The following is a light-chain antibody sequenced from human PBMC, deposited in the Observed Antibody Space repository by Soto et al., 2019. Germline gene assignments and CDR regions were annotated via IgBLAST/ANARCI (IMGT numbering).Light chain of an antibody. V-gene: IGKV1-5*01. Sequence: DIQMTQSPSTLSASVGDRVTITCRASRTISSWLAWYQQEPGKAPNLLIYDASSLESGVPSRFSGRGSGTQFTLTISSLQPDDFATYYCQPYNSFSGTFGPGTKV. CDR1: RTISSW. CDR3: QPYNSFSGT. J-gene: IGKJ1*01. CDR2: DAS.